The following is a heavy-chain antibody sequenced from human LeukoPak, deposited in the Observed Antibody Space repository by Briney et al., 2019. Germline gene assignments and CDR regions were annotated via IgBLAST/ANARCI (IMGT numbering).Heavy chain of an antibody. CDR3: ARDTFGGWGGERGFDY. Sequence: PSETLPLTCTVSGGSISSSSYYWGWIRQPPGKGLEWIGSIYYSGSTYYNPSLKSRVTISVDTSENQFSLKLSSVTAADTAVYYCARDTFGGWGGERGFDYWGQGTLVTVSS. CDR1: GGSISSSSYY. J-gene: IGHJ4*02. V-gene: IGHV4-39*07. D-gene: IGHD3-16*01. CDR2: IYYSGST.